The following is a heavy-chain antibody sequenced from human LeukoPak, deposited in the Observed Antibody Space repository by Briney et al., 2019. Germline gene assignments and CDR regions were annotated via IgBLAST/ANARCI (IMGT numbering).Heavy chain of an antibody. D-gene: IGHD3-10*01. CDR2: FDPEDGET. J-gene: IGHJ4*02. CDR1: GYTLTELS. Sequence: ASVKVSCKVSGYTLTELSMHWVRQAPGKGLEWMRGFDPEDGETIYAQKFQGRVTMTEDTSTDTAYMELSSLRSEDTAVYYCATDMVRGVTFDYWGQGTLVTVSS. V-gene: IGHV1-24*01. CDR3: ATDMVRGVTFDY.